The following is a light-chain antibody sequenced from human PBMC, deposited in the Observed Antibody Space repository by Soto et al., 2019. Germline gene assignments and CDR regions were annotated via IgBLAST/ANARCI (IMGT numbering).Light chain of an antibody. CDR1: QSLLHSNGYNY. CDR3: MQVLQVPLA. CDR2: LGS. V-gene: IGKV2-28*01. Sequence: DIVLTQSPLSLPVTPGEPASVSCRSSQSLLHSNGYNYLDWYLQKPGQSPQLLIYLGSHRASGVADRFSCSGSGTDFTLKISRVEAEDVGVYYCMQVLQVPLAFGGGTKVEIK. J-gene: IGKJ4*01.